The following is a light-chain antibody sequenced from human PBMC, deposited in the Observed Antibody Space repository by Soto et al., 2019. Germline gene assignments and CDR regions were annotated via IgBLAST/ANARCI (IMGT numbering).Light chain of an antibody. CDR1: QSIKSL. Sequence: IPMTQSPSTVSASAGYRAAITAGASQSIKSLLAWFQQKPGKAPEILIYKASSLESGVPSRFSGSGSGTDFSLTISSLQPEDFATYYCQQSYSTPRTFGQGTKVDI. J-gene: IGKJ1*01. CDR2: KAS. V-gene: IGKV1-39*01. CDR3: QQSYSTPRT.